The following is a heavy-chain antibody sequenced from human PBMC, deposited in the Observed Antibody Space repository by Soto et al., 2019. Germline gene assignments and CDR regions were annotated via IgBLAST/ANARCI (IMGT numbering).Heavy chain of an antibody. Sequence: EVQLLESGGGLVQPGGSLRLSCAASGFTFSSYAMSWVRQAPGKGLEWVSAISGSGGSTYYADSVKGRFTISRDNSKNTLYLQMNSMRAEDTDVYYCAKRGVVGYYYYGMDVWGQGTTVTVSS. CDR2: ISGSGGST. J-gene: IGHJ6*02. D-gene: IGHD2-15*01. CDR3: AKRGVVGYYYYGMDV. V-gene: IGHV3-23*01. CDR1: GFTFSSYA.